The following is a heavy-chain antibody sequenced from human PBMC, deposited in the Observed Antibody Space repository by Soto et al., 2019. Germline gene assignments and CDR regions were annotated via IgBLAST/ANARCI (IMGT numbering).Heavy chain of an antibody. Sequence: GGSLRLSCAASGFTFSSYGMHWVRQAPGKGLEWVAVISYDGSNKYYADSVKGRFTISRDNSKNTLYLQMNSLRAEDTAVYYCAKGGGYGPYYYYYGMDVWGQGTTVTVSS. CDR1: GFTFSSYG. J-gene: IGHJ6*02. CDR2: ISYDGSNK. D-gene: IGHD5-12*01. V-gene: IGHV3-30*18. CDR3: AKGGGYGPYYYYYGMDV.